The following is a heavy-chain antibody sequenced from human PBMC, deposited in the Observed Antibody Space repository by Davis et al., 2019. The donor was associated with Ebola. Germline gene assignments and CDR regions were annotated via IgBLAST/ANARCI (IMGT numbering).Heavy chain of an antibody. CDR3: ARAPNYDVLTGTSSYYFDY. V-gene: IGHV1-18*01. D-gene: IGHD3-9*01. Sequence: KFQGRVTVSKDTSTNTAYMDLTSLTSDDTAIYYCARAPNYDVLTGTSSYYFDYWGQGTLVTVSS. J-gene: IGHJ4*02.